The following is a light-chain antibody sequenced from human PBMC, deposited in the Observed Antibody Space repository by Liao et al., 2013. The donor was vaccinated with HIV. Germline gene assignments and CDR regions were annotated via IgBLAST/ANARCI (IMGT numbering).Light chain of an antibody. CDR2: YDS. CDR1: NIGSDS. V-gene: IGLV3-21*01. CDR3: QVWDSSSDDANWV. J-gene: IGLJ3*02. Sequence: SYVLTQPSSVSVAPGKTARITCGGNNIGSDSVQWYQQKPGQAPVLVIYYDSDRPSGIPERFSGSNSGNTATLTISRVEAGDEADYFCQVWDSSSDDANWVFGGGTKLTVL.